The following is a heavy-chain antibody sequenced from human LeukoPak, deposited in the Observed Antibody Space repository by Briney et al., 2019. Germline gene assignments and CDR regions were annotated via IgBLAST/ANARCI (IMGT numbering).Heavy chain of an antibody. CDR1: GFTLSSYG. D-gene: IGHD3-22*01. CDR2: IRYDGSNK. Sequence: GGSLTLSCAASGFTLSSYGMHWVRQAPGKGLEWVAFIRYDGSNKYYADSVKGRFTISRDNSKNTLYLQMNSLRAEDTAVYYCANPKGYYDSSALIVGSGGQGTLVTVSS. J-gene: IGHJ4*02. CDR3: ANPKGYYDSSALIVGS. V-gene: IGHV3-30*02.